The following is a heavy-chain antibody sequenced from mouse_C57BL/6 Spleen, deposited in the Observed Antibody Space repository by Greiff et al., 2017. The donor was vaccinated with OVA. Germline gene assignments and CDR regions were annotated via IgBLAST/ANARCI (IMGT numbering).Heavy chain of an antibody. V-gene: IGHV5-9*01. J-gene: IGHJ2*01. CDR1: GFTFSSYT. CDR2: ISGGGGNT. CDR3: ASNWGFDY. Sequence: EVMLVESGGGLVKPGGSLKLSCAASGFTFSSYTMSWVRQTPEKRLEWVATISGGGGNTYYPDSVKGRFTISRDNAKNTLYLQMSSLGSEDTALYYCASNWGFDYWGQGTTLTVSS. D-gene: IGHD4-1*01.